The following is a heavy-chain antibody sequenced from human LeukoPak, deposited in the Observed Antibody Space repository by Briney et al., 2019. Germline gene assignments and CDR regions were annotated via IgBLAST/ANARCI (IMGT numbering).Heavy chain of an antibody. J-gene: IGHJ6*03. Sequence: SETLSLTCTVSVGSISSSSYYWGWLRQPPGKGLEWIGSIYYSGSTYYNPSLKSRVTKSVDTSKKQFSLKLSSVTAADTAVYDCASGRTTVVSYYYYYYMDVWGKGTTVTVSS. V-gene: IGHV4-39*07. D-gene: IGHD4-23*01. CDR2: IYYSGST. CDR3: ASGRTTVVSYYYYYYMDV. CDR1: VGSISSSSYY.